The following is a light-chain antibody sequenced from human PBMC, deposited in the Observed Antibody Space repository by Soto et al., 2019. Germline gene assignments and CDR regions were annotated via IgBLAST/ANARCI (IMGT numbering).Light chain of an antibody. CDR2: SAS. CDR1: QSISSE. CDR3: QQGHNWPLT. V-gene: IGKV3-15*01. J-gene: IGKJ2*01. Sequence: EIVMTQSPATLSVSPGERATLSCRASQSISSELAWYQQKPGQPPRLLIYSASTRAPGVPARFTGSGSGSEFTLTISWLQSEDFAVYYCQQGHNWPLTFGQGTRLEI.